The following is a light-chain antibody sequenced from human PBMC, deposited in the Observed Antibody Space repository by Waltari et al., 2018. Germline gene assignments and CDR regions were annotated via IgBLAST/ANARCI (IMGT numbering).Light chain of an antibody. CDR1: QGVRSSS. V-gene: IGKV3-20*01. Sequence: ETVLTQSPGTMSLSPGERATLSCRASQGVRSSSLAWYQKRPGQAPRLLIFGTSRRATGVPDRFSGTGSGTDFSLTIDRLEPEDFAVYYCQQYGSSLGTFGQGTKVEIK. CDR3: QQYGSSLGT. J-gene: IGKJ1*01. CDR2: GTS.